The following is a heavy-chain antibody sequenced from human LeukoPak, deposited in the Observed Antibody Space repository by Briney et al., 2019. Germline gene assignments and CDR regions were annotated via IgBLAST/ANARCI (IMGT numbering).Heavy chain of an antibody. Sequence: SETLSLTCTVSGGSISSYYWSWIRQPPGKGLEWIGYIYYSGSTNYNPSLKSRVTISVDTSKNQFSLKLSSVTAADTAVYYCARDGGRGYSYGSDTFHIWGLGSMVTVSS. CDR1: GGSISSYY. D-gene: IGHD5-18*01. CDR2: IYYSGST. J-gene: IGHJ3*02. CDR3: ARDGGRGYSYGSDTFHI. V-gene: IGHV4-59*01.